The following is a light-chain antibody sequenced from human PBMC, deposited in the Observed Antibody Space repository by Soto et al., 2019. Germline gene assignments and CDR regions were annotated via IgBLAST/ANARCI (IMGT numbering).Light chain of an antibody. CDR3: QQYSNWPKK. V-gene: IGKV3-15*01. CDR2: AAS. J-gene: IGKJ1*01. CDR1: QSVSSK. Sequence: EIVMTQSPATLSVSPEERATLSCRASQSVSSKIVWYQQKSGQAPRLLIYAASTRATGVPARFTGSGSGTEFTLTMTSLQSEDFAVYDCQQYSNWPKKFGQGSRVEI.